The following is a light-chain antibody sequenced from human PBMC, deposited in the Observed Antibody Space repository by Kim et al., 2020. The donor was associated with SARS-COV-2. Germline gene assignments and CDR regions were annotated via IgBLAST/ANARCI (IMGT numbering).Light chain of an antibody. V-gene: IGLV2-14*03. CDR3: SLYTHISPLYV. CDR2: DVT. Sequence: QSALTQPASVSGSLGQSITISCTGTDYYVSWFQQHPGQAPKLLIFDVTERPPGVSSRFSGSKSGNTASLTISGLQAEDEADYYCSLYTHISPLYVFGMGTKVTVL. J-gene: IGLJ1*01. CDR1: DYY.